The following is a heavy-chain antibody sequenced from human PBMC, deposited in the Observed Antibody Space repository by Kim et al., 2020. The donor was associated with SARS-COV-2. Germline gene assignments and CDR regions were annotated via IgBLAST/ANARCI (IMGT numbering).Heavy chain of an antibody. D-gene: IGHD3-3*01. J-gene: IGHJ4*02. CDR1: GYTFSSYD. V-gene: IGHV1-8*01. Sequence: ASVKVSCKASGYTFSSYDINWVRQATGQGLEWMGWMDPNSGNTGYAQKFQGRVTLTRNTFMGTAYMELCSLTPEDTAVYYCARGMEDWGQGTLVTISS. CDR3: ARGMED. CDR2: MDPNSGNT.